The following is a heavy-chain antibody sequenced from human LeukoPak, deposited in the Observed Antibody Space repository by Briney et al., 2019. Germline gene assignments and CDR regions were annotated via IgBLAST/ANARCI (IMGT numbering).Heavy chain of an antibody. CDR2: IYYSGST. CDR3: AGSGYSYGNYYYYYMDV. J-gene: IGHJ6*03. D-gene: IGHD5-18*01. Sequence: PSETLSLTCTVSGGSISSYYWSWIRQPPGKGLEWIGYIYYSGSTNYNPSLKSRVTISVDTSKNQFSLKLSSVTAADTAVYYCAGSGYSYGNYYYYYMDVWGKGTTVTVSS. CDR1: GGSISSYY. V-gene: IGHV4-59*12.